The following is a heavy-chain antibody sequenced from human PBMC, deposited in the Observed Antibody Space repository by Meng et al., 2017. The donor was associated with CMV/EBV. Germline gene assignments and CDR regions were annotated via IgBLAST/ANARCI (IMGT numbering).Heavy chain of an antibody. CDR3: ARHPGAAMFLDV. J-gene: IGHJ6*02. CDR1: GGSMSNYY. CDR2: VYYNGNT. Sequence: GSLRLSCPVSGGSMSNYYWSGIRQPPGGGLEWIGYVYYNGNTNSNPSLKSRVTTLVDTSRNQFSLKLSSVTAADTADYYCARHPGAAMFLDVWGQGTTVIVSS. V-gene: IGHV4-59*08. D-gene: IGHD2-2*01.